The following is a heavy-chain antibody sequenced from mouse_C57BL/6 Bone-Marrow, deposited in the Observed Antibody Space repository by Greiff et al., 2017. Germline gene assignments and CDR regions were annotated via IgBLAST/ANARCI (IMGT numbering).Heavy chain of an antibody. CDR2: IDPETGGT. D-gene: IGHD2-5*01. CDR3: TRGSNPYAMDD. CDR1: GYTFTDYE. V-gene: IGHV1-15*01. J-gene: IGHJ4*01. Sequence: QVQLQQSGAELVRPGASVTLSCKASGYTFTDYEMHWVKQTPVHGLEWIGAIDPETGGTAYNQKFKGKAILTADKSSSTAYIELRSLTSEDSAVYYCTRGSNPYAMDDWGQGTSVTVSS.